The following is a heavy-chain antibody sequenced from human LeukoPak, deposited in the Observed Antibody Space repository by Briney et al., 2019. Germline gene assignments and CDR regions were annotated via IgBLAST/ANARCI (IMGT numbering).Heavy chain of an antibody. Sequence: PSETLSLTCTVSGGSISSYYWSWIRQPPGKGLEWIGYIYYSGSTNYNPSLKRRVTISVDTSKNQFSLKLSSVTAADTAVYYCARGAYYYDSSGYYYGRYFDLWGRGTLVTVSS. CDR2: IYYSGST. CDR1: GGSISSYY. V-gene: IGHV4-59*01. CDR3: ARGAYYYDSSGYYYGRYFDL. J-gene: IGHJ2*01. D-gene: IGHD3-22*01.